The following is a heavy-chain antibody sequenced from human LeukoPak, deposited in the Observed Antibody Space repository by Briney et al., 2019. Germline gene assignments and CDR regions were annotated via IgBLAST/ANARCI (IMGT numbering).Heavy chain of an antibody. Sequence: PSETLSLTCTVSGGSISRYYWSWIRQPPGKGLEWIGYIYYSGSTNYNPSLKSRVTISQDTSKNQFSLKLSSVTAADTAVYYCAKNYDSSGYTTFAYWGRGTLVTVSS. J-gene: IGHJ4*02. CDR3: AKNYDSSGYTTFAY. D-gene: IGHD3-22*01. CDR2: IYYSGST. V-gene: IGHV4-59*01. CDR1: GGSISRYY.